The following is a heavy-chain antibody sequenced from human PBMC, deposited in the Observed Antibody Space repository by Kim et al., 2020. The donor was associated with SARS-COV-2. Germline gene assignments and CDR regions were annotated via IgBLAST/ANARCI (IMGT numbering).Heavy chain of an antibody. Sequence: GGSLRLSCAASGFTFSSYSMNWVRQAPGKGLEWVSYSSSSSSTIYYADSVKGRFTISRDNAKNSLYLQMNSLRDEDTAVYYCARSYYDFWSGYSYYYYYGMDFGRRRTAVTVSS. CDR2: SSSSSSTI. D-gene: IGHD3-3*01. V-gene: IGHV3-48*02. CDR3: ARSYYDFWSGYSYYYYYGMDF. J-gene: IGHJ6*02. CDR1: GFTFSSYS.